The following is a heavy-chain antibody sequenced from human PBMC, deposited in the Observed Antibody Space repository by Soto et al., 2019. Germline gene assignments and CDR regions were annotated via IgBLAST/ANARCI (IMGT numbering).Heavy chain of an antibody. J-gene: IGHJ6*03. CDR1: GFTFSSNA. Sequence: GGSLRLSCAASGFTFSSNAMSWVRQAPGKGLEWVSGISAGGGSTYYADSGKGRFTISRDNSKNTLFLQMNSLRAEDTAVYYCAKPDCSSANCYRSMDVWGKGTTVTVSS. V-gene: IGHV3-23*01. D-gene: IGHD2-2*02. CDR3: AKPDCSSANCYRSMDV. CDR2: ISAGGGST.